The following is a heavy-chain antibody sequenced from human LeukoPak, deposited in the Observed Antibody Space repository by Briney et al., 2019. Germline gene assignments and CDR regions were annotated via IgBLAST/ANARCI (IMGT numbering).Heavy chain of an antibody. CDR3: HIQQPYDSSGYYYS. CDR1: GGTFSSYA. CDR2: IIPILGIA. V-gene: IGHV1-69*04. D-gene: IGHD3-22*01. Sequence: ASVKVSCKASGGTFSSYAISWVRQAPGQGLEWMGRIIPILGIANYAQKFQGRVTITADKSTSTAYIELSSLRSEDTAVYYCHIQQPYDSSGYYYSWGQGTLVTVSS. J-gene: IGHJ4*02.